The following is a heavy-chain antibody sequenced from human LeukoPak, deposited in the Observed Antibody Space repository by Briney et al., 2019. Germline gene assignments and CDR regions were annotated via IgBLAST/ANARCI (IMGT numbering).Heavy chain of an antibody. CDR3: AEDPRPGIAVAGTFDP. CDR1: GFTFSSYA. CDR2: ISGSGGST. Sequence: GGSLRLSCAASGFTFSSYAMSWVRQAPGKGLEWVSAISGSGGSTYYADSVKGRFTISRDNSKNTLYLQMNSLRAEDTAVYYCAEDPRPGIAVAGTFDPWGQGTLVTVSS. J-gene: IGHJ5*02. D-gene: IGHD6-19*01. V-gene: IGHV3-23*01.